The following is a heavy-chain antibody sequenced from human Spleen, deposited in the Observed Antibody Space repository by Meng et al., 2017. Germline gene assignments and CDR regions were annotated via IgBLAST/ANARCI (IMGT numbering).Heavy chain of an antibody. Sequence: GSLRLSCTVSGDSVSSDSYYWSWIRQPPGKGLEWIGYIYYIGSTNYNPSLKSRVTISVDTSKSQFSLKLRSVTAADTAVYYCARDGVYEGMDVWGQGTTVTVSS. CDR3: ARDGVYEGMDV. CDR1: GDSVSSDSYY. J-gene: IGHJ6*02. D-gene: IGHD2-8*01. CDR2: IYYIGST. V-gene: IGHV4-61*01.